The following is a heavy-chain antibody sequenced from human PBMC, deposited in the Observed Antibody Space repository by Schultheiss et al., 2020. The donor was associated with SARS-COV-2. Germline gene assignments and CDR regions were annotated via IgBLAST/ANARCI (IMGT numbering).Heavy chain of an antibody. CDR1: GYSFSKHW. CDR2: IYPGDSDS. V-gene: IGHV5-51*01. Sequence: KVSCKASGYSFSKHWIGWVRQMPGKGLEWMGIIYPGDSDSKYSPSFQGQVTISADKSINTAYLQWSSLKASDTAMYYCARHGPVVPAATGSSYNYYYIMDVWGKGTAVTVSS. CDR3: ARHGPVVPAATGSSYNYYYIMDV. D-gene: IGHD2-2*01. J-gene: IGHJ6*03.